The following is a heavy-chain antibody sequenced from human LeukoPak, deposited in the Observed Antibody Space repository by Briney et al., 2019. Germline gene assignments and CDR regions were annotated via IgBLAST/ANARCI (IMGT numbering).Heavy chain of an antibody. CDR2: ISTYNGKT. D-gene: IGHD2-2*01. J-gene: IGHJ4*02. CDR3: ARVQVLKVPAAINY. CDR1: GYTFTTYG. Sequence: ASVKVSCRASGYTFTTYGITWVRQAPGQGLEWLGWISTYNGKTNYAQKFQGRVTMTTDTSTSTAYMELRTLRSDDRAVYFCARVQVLKVPAAINYWGQGTLVTVSS. V-gene: IGHV1-18*01.